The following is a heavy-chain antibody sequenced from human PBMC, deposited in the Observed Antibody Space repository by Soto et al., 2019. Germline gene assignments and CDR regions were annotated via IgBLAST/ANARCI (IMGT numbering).Heavy chain of an antibody. CDR2: IYYSGST. J-gene: IGHJ5*02. CDR3: ARWWSGSRQGFDP. CDR1: GGCISSGDYY. Sequence: QVQLQESGPGLVKPSQTQSLTCTVAGGCISSGDYYWSWIRQHPGKGLEWIGYIYYSGSTYYNPSLKSRVTISVDTSKNQFSLKLNSVTAADTAVYYCARWWSGSRQGFDPWGQGTLVTVSS. V-gene: IGHV4-31*03. D-gene: IGHD3-3*01.